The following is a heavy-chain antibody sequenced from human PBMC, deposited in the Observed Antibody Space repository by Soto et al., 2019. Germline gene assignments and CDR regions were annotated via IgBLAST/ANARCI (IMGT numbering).Heavy chain of an antibody. V-gene: IGHV3-23*01. J-gene: IGHJ6*04. D-gene: IGHD5-12*01. CDR2: ISGSGGST. Sequence: GGSLRLSCAASGFTFSSYAMSWVRQAPGKGLEWVSAISGSGGSTYYADSVKGRFTISRDNSKNTLYLQMNSLRAEDTAVYYCGKDRTVWLRHPRGMDVWGDGTTVTVSS. CDR1: GFTFSSYA. CDR3: GKDRTVWLRHPRGMDV.